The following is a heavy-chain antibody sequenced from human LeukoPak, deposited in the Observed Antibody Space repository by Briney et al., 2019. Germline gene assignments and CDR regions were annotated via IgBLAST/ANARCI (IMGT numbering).Heavy chain of an antibody. Sequence: SETLSLTCTVSGYSISSGYYWGWIRQPPGKGLEWIGSIYHSGSTNYNPSLKSRVTISVDKSKNQFSLKLSSVTAADTAVYYCARSKDILTGYCFDYWGQGTLVTVSS. CDR3: ARSKDILTGYCFDY. V-gene: IGHV4-38-2*02. D-gene: IGHD3-9*01. CDR2: IYHSGST. CDR1: GYSISSGYY. J-gene: IGHJ4*02.